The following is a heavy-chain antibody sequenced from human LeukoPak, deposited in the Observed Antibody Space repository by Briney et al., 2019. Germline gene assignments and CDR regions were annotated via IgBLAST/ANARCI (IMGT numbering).Heavy chain of an antibody. V-gene: IGHV1-46*01. J-gene: IGHJ6*02. CDR2: INPSGGST. D-gene: IGHD2-2*01. CDR3: ATGRGPAAYYYYYGMDG. CDR1: TSYY. Sequence: ASVKVSCKASTSYYMHWVRQAPGQGLEWMGIINPSGGSTSYAQKFQGRVTMNRDTSTSTVYMEMSSLRSEDTAVYYCATGRGPAAYYYYYGMDGWGQGTTVTVSS.